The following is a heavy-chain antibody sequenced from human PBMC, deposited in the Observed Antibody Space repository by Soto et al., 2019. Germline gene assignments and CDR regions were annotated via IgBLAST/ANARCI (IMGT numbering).Heavy chain of an antibody. Sequence: QLQLQESGPGLVKPSETLSLTCTVSGGSISSSSHYWGWIRQPPGKGLEWIGNIYYSGSTYYNPSLKSRVTISVDTSKNQFSLKLSSVTAADTAVYYCARHSASGSPYNWFDPWGQGTLVTVSS. CDR1: GGSISSSSHY. CDR3: ARHSASGSPYNWFDP. D-gene: IGHD3-10*01. V-gene: IGHV4-39*01. J-gene: IGHJ5*02. CDR2: IYYSGST.